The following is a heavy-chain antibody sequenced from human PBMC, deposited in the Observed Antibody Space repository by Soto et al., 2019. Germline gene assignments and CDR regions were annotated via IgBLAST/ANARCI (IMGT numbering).Heavy chain of an antibody. CDR3: ASSRPDGMDV. CDR1: GFTFSSYW. Sequence: GGSLRLSCAASGFTFSSYWMHWVRQAPGKGLVWVSRINIDGSSTSYADSVKGRFTISRDNAKNTLYLQMNSLRAEDTAVYYCASSRPDGMDVWGQGTTVTVSS. D-gene: IGHD6-6*01. CDR2: INIDGSST. V-gene: IGHV3-74*01. J-gene: IGHJ6*02.